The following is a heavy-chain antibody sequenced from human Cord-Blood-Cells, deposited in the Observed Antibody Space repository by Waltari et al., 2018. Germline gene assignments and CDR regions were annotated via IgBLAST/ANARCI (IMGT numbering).Heavy chain of an antibody. V-gene: IGHV3-15*01. D-gene: IGHD3-22*01. Sequence: EVQLVEPGGGLVKPGGSLRLSCAASGFTFSNAWMSWVRQAPGKGLEWVGRIKSKTDGGTTDYAAPVKGRFTISRDDSNNTLYLQMNSLKTEDTAVYYCTTDEEKRYYYDSSHDAFDIWGQGTMVTVAS. CDR2: IKSKTDGGTT. J-gene: IGHJ3*02. CDR1: GFTFSNAW. CDR3: TTDEEKRYYYDSSHDAFDI.